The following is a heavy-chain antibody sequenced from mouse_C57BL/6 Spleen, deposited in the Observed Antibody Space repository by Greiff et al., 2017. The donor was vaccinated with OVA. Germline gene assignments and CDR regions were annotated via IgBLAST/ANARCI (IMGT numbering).Heavy chain of an antibody. J-gene: IGHJ1*03. V-gene: IGHV1-22*01. D-gene: IGHD1-1*01. CDR2: INPNNGGT. Sequence: VEPGASVKMSCKASGYTFTDYNMHWVKQSHGKSLEWIGYINPNNGGTSYNQKFKGKATLTVNKSSSTAYMELRSLTSEDSAVYYCARGGFYYYGSNWYFDVWGTGTTVTVSS. CDR1: GYTFTDYN. CDR3: ARGGFYYYGSNWYFDV.